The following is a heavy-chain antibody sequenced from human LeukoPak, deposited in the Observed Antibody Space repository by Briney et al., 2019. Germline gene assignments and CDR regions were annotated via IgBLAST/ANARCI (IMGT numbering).Heavy chain of an antibody. CDR1: GFTIGRYW. Sequence: GGSLRLSCAGSGFTIGRYWMSWVRQAPGKGLEWVANIRQDGSEKYYVDSVKGRLTISRDNAKNSLYLQMNSLRAEDTGIYYCARTGYYGDDAFDLWGQGTMVTVSS. J-gene: IGHJ3*01. D-gene: IGHD2/OR15-2a*01. CDR2: IRQDGSEK. V-gene: IGHV3-7*01. CDR3: ARTGYYGDDAFDL.